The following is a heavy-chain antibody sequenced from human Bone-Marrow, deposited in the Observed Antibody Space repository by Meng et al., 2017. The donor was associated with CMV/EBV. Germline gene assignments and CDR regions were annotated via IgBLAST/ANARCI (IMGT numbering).Heavy chain of an antibody. Sequence: SGYTLTTYDINWVRQAPGQGLEWVGWMSPNSGNADFAEKFQGRVSITRNISIRTAYIELRSLTSDDTAVYYCARGLPAGTTIRLDYWGQGTLVTVSS. CDR3: ARGLPAGTTIRLDY. CDR2: MSPNSGNA. V-gene: IGHV1-8*03. J-gene: IGHJ4*02. CDR1: GYTLTTYD. D-gene: IGHD1-14*01.